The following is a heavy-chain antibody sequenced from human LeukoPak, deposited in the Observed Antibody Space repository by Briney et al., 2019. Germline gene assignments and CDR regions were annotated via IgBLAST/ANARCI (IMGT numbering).Heavy chain of an antibody. Sequence: GGSLRLSCAASGFTFSSYAMSWVRQAPGKGLEWVSAISGSGGSTYYADSVKGRFTISRDNSKNTLYLQMNSLRAEDTAVYYCAKGINYYDSSGYFDYWGQGTLVTVSS. CDR1: GFTFSSYA. CDR2: ISGSGGST. J-gene: IGHJ4*02. CDR3: AKGINYYDSSGYFDY. D-gene: IGHD3-22*01. V-gene: IGHV3-23*01.